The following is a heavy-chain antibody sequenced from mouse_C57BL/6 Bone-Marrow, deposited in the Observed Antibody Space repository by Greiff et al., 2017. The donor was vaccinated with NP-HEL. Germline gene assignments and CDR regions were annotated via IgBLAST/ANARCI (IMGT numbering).Heavy chain of an antibody. CDR2: INPYNGGT. Sequence: EVQLVESGPVLVKPGASVKMSCKASGYTFTDYYMNWVKQSPGKSLEWIGVINPYNGGTSYNQKFKGKATLTVDTSSSTAYMELNSLTSEDSAVYYCASPNYSNYAMDYWGQGTSVTVSS. J-gene: IGHJ4*01. D-gene: IGHD2-5*01. CDR3: ASPNYSNYAMDY. V-gene: IGHV1-19*01. CDR1: GYTFTDYY.